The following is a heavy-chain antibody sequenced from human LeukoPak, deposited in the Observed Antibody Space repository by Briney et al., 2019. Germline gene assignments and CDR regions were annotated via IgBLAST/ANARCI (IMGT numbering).Heavy chain of an antibody. V-gene: IGHV3-30-3*01. CDR3: ARDHSPQWLAYYFDY. D-gene: IGHD6-19*01. J-gene: IGHJ4*02. CDR2: ISYDGSDK. Sequence: GRSLRLSCAASGFTFSSYAMHWVRQAPGKGLEWVAVISYDGSDKYYADSVKTRFTISRDNSKNTLYLQMNSLRAEDTAVYYCARDHSPQWLAYYFDYWGQGTLVTVSS. CDR1: GFTFSSYA.